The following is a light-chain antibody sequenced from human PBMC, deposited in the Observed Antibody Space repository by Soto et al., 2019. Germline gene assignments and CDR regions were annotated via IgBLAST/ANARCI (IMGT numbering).Light chain of an antibody. Sequence: EIVMTQSPATLSVSPGERATLSCRASQSVSSNLAWYQQKPGQAPRLLIFGASTRATGIPARFSGSGSGTEFTLTISSLQSEDFAVYYCQQYNTGPPITFGPGTRLEIK. J-gene: IGKJ5*01. CDR2: GAS. CDR1: QSVSSN. V-gene: IGKV3-15*01. CDR3: QQYNTGPPIT.